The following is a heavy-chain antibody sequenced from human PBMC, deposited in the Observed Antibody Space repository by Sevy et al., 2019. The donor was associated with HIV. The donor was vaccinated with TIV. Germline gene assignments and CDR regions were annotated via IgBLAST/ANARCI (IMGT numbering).Heavy chain of an antibody. CDR1: GGTFSSYA. CDR3: ARARSHYDYGDYYFDY. J-gene: IGHJ4*02. Sequence: ASVKVSCKSSGGTFSSYAISWVRQAPGQGLEWMGGIIPIFGTANYAQKFQDRVTITADKSTSTTYMELSSLRSEETAVYYCARARSHYDYGDYYFDYWGQGTLVTVSS. D-gene: IGHD4-17*01. V-gene: IGHV1-69*06. CDR2: IIPIFGTA.